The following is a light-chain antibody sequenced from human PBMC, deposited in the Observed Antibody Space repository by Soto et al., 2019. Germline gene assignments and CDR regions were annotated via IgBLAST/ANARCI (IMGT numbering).Light chain of an antibody. J-gene: IGKJ1*01. CDR2: GAS. Sequence: EIVLTQSPGTLSLSPGQRATLSCRASETISSTDLVGYQQKPGQAPGLLIYGASSRATGIPDRFSGGRYGTDFTLTISRVEPEEFAVYYCHQFGTSARTFGQGTEVEVK. CDR1: ETISSTD. V-gene: IGKV3-20*01. CDR3: HQFGTSART.